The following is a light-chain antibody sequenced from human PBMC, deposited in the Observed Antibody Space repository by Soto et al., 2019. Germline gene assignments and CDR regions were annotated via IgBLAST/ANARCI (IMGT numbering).Light chain of an antibody. CDR1: NSNIGSKD. CDR3: AAWDVTLSAV. V-gene: IGLV1-47*01. CDR2: KNN. Sequence: QSVLTQPPSASGAPGQRVTISCSGSNSNIGSKDVYWYQQFPGTAPKLLIYKNNQRPSGVPARFSASKAGTSASLAISGLRSEDEAHYYCAAWDVTLSAVFGGGTKLTVL. J-gene: IGLJ3*02.